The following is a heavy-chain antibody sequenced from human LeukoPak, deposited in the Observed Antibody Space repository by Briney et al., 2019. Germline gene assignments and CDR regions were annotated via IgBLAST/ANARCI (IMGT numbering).Heavy chain of an antibody. CDR3: ARDPPQDNWNSYAFDI. CDR2: ISSSGSTI. Sequence: PGGSLRLSCAASGFTFSDYYMSWIRQAPGKGLEWVSYISSSGSTIYYADSVEGRFTISRDNAKNSLYLQMNSLRAEDTAVYYCARDPPQDNWNSYAFDIWGQGTMVTVSS. D-gene: IGHD1-7*01. J-gene: IGHJ3*02. V-gene: IGHV3-11*04. CDR1: GFTFSDYY.